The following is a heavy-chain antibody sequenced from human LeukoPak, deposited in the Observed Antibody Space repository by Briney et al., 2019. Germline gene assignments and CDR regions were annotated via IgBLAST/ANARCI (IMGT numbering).Heavy chain of an antibody. CDR3: ARDPTYYYGSGSSGNWFDP. J-gene: IGHJ5*02. CDR1: VYSLTVYY. Sequence: ASVNVSCKSSVYSLTVYYMHWVRQAPGQGLEWMGWINPNSSGTYYGQKFQGRVTMTRDTSITTAHMELNRLSSDDTAVYYCARDPTYYYGSGSSGNWFDPWGQGTLVTVSS. D-gene: IGHD3-10*01. CDR2: INPNSSGT. V-gene: IGHV1-2*02.